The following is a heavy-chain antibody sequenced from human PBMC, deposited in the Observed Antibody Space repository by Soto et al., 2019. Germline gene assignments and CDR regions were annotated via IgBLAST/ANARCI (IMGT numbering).Heavy chain of an antibody. J-gene: IGHJ4*02. V-gene: IGHV3-30-3*01. Sequence: QVQLVESGGGVVQPGKSRRLSCAASGFSFNNYAIHWVSQGPGKGLEWVAVISFDGSNKFYADSVKGRFTISRDNPKNIVFLQMDSLRTEDTALYYCARGATAIPTPLGYWGQGALVTVSS. CDR3: ARGATAIPTPLGY. CDR1: GFSFNNYA. CDR2: ISFDGSNK. D-gene: IGHD2-21*02.